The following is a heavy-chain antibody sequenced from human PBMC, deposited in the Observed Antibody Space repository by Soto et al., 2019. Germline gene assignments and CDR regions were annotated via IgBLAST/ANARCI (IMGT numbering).Heavy chain of an antibody. CDR3: ARGRYGDY. Sequence: QGHLVQSGAEVKKPGASVKVSCKGSGYGFTTYGISWVRQAPGQGLEWMAWISAHNGNTNYAQKLQGRVTVTRDTSPSTAYMELRSLRSDDTAVYHCARGRYGDYWGQGALVTVSS. J-gene: IGHJ4*02. CDR2: ISAHNGNT. V-gene: IGHV1-18*01. CDR1: GYGFTTYG. D-gene: IGHD1-1*01.